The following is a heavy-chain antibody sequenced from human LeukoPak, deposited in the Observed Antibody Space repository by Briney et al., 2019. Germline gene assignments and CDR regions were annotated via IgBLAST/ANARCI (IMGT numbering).Heavy chain of an antibody. Sequence: GGSLRLSCAASGFTFSSYAMSWVRQAPGKGLEWVSAISGSGGSTDYADYVKGRYTISRDNSKNTLYLQMNSLRAEDTAVYYCANLRVFYDSSGYYPWASNDAFDIWGQGTMVTVSS. CDR1: GFTFSSYA. J-gene: IGHJ3*02. CDR3: ANLRVFYDSSGYYPWASNDAFDI. V-gene: IGHV3-23*01. D-gene: IGHD3-22*01. CDR2: ISGSGGST.